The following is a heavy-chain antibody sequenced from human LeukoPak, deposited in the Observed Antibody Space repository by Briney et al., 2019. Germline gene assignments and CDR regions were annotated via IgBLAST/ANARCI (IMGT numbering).Heavy chain of an antibody. Sequence: GLSLRLSCAAPPFTFRSYWMSWVRQAPGQGLEWMANTKQDGSEKYYVESMKGRFTHARAKATNSLYLQMNSLRVEDTAVYYCARLAADWFDPWGRGPVVSVSS. D-gene: IGHD6-13*01. CDR3: ARLAADWFDP. J-gene: IGHJ5*02. V-gene: IGHV3-7*03. CDR2: TKQDGSEK. CDR1: PFTFRSYW.